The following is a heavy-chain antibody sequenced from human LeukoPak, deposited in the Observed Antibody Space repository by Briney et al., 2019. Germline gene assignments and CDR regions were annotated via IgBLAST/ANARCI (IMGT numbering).Heavy chain of an antibody. V-gene: IGHV1-69*06. J-gene: IGHJ6*03. CDR1: GGTFSSYA. CDR2: IIPIFGTA. Sequence: SVKVSCKASGGTFSSYAISWVRQAPGQGLEWMGGIIPIFGTANYAQKFQGRVTITADKSTSTAYMELSSLRSEDTAVYYCARDFPPIYCSGGSCYSNGYYYYMDVWGKGTTVTVSS. CDR3: ARDFPPIYCSGGSCYSNGYYYYMDV. D-gene: IGHD2-15*01.